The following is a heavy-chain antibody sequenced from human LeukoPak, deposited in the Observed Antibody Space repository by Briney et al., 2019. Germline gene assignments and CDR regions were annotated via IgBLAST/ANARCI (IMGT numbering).Heavy chain of an antibody. J-gene: IGHJ4*02. CDR3: ARDGEQWLASAHFDY. V-gene: IGHV3-30*19. CDR1: GFTFSSYG. Sequence: GGSLRLSCAASGFTFSSYGMHWVRQAPGKGLEWVAVISYDGSNKYYADSVKGRFTISRDNSKNTLYLQMNSLRAEDTAVYYCARDGEQWLASAHFDYWGQGTLATVSS. D-gene: IGHD6-19*01. CDR2: ISYDGSNK.